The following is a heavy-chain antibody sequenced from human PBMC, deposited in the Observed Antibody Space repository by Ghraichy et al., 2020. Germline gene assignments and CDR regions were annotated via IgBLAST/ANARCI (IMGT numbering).Heavy chain of an antibody. Sequence: ASVKVSCKASGYTFTSYGINWVRQAPGQGLEGMGWISARTGNTHYEHKVQGRVTMTTDTSTSTAYMELRSLRSDDTAVYYCARDAEIAAAGGGFDIWGQGTMVTVSP. D-gene: IGHD6-13*01. J-gene: IGHJ3*02. CDR1: GYTFTSYG. CDR2: ISARTGNT. CDR3: ARDAEIAAAGGGFDI. V-gene: IGHV1-18*01.